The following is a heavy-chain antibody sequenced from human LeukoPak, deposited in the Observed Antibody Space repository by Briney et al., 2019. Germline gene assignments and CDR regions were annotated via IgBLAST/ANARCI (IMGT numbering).Heavy chain of an antibody. CDR2: IYTSGST. J-gene: IGHJ5*02. CDR3: ARALPLRGSGSYYYNWFDP. V-gene: IGHV4-4*07. D-gene: IGHD3-10*01. Sequence: SETLSLTCTVSGGSISSYYWSWIRQPAGKGLEWIGRIYTSGSTNYNPSLKSRVTMSVDTSKNQFSLKLSSVTAADTAVYYCARALPLRGSGSYYYNWFDPWGQGTLVTVSS. CDR1: GGSISSYY.